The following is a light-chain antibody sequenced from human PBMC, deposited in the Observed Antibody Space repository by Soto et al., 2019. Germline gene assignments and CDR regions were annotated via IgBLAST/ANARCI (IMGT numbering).Light chain of an antibody. CDR1: QNVDNN. Sequence: EIVMTQSPATLSLSPGERAALSCRASQNVDNNLAWYQQKPGQAPRLLIYGVSTRGTGIPARFSGSGSGPELPFTVRSPRSEDFAVYYCQQYSKWTPTFGRGTRLEIK. CDR3: QQYSKWTPT. V-gene: IGKV3-15*01. CDR2: GVS. J-gene: IGKJ5*01.